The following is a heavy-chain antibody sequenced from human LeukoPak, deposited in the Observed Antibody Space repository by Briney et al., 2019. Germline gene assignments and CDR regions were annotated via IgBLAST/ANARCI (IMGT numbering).Heavy chain of an antibody. D-gene: IGHD3-22*01. CDR3: ATHYYDSSGYPGAFDI. CDR2: ISSSGYTI. Sequence: GGSLRLSCAASGFTFSGNYMSWIRQAPGKGLEWVSYISSSGYTIYYADSVKGRFTISRDNAKNSLYLQMNSLRAEDTAVYYCATHYYDSSGYPGAFDIWGQGTMVTVSS. CDR1: GFTFSGNY. V-gene: IGHV3-11*01. J-gene: IGHJ3*02.